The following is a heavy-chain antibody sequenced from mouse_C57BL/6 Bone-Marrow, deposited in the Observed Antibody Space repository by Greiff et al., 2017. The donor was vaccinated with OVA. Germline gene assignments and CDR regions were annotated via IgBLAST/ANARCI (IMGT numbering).Heavy chain of an antibody. V-gene: IGHV3-6*01. CDR2: ISYDGSN. Sequence: EVKLMESGPGLVKPSQSLSLTCSVTGYSITSGYYWNWIRQFPGNKLEWMGYISYDGSNNYNPSLKNRISITRDTSKNQFFLKLNSVTTEDTATYYCARGTYYSKGFAYWGQGTLVTVSA. J-gene: IGHJ3*01. CDR3: ARGTYYSKGFAY. D-gene: IGHD2-5*01. CDR1: GYSITSGYY.